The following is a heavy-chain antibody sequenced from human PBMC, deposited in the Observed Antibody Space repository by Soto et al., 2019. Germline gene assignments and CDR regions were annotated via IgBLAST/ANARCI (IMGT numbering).Heavy chain of an antibody. V-gene: IGHV4-31*03. CDR2: IYYSGST. D-gene: IGHD3-22*01. Sequence: PSETLSLTCTVSGGSISSGDYYWSWIRQHPGKGLEWIGYIYYSGSTYYNPSLKSRVTISVDTSKNQFSLKLSSVTAADTAVYYCARGGYDSSGYYRDYYYYGMDVWGQGTTVTVYS. J-gene: IGHJ6*02. CDR3: ARGGYDSSGYYRDYYYYGMDV. CDR1: GGSISSGDYY.